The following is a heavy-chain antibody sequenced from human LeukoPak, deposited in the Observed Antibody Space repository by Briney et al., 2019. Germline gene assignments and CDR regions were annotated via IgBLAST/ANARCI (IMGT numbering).Heavy chain of an antibody. CDR3: VPSAASAAVYYFDY. Sequence: ASVTVSCKTSGYTFTAYYMHWVRQAPGQGLEWMGWINPDSGGTNYAEKFQGRVTMTRDTSVSTAYLELSRLRSDDTAVYYCVPSAASAAVYYFDYWGQGTPVSVSS. D-gene: IGHD6-13*01. J-gene: IGHJ4*02. V-gene: IGHV1-2*02. CDR2: INPDSGGT. CDR1: GYTFTAYY.